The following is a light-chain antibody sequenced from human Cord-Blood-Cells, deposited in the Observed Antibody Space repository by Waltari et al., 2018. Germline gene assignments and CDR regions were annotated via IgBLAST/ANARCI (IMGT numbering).Light chain of an antibody. CDR2: YDS. CDR3: QVWDSSSDHRV. J-gene: IGLJ3*02. V-gene: IGLV3-21*04. CDR1: NIGSKS. Sequence: SYVLNQPPSVSVAPGKTARITCGGNNIGSKSVHCYQQKPGQAPVLVIYYDSDRPSGIPERFSGSNSGNTATLTISRVEAGDEADYYCQVWDSSSDHRVFGGGTKLTVL.